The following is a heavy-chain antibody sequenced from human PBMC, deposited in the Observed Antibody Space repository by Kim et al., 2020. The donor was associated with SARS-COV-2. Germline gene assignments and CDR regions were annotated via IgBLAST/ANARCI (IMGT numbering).Heavy chain of an antibody. CDR1: GFTFSDYY. V-gene: IGHV3-11*01. D-gene: IGHD6-6*01. CDR2: ISGGADHI. CDR3: ASGWQSAARGNWFDP. Sequence: GGSLRLSCAASGFTFSDYYMSWIRQAPGKGLEWISYISGGADHIYYGDSVKGRFTISRDNAKKSLYLKMNSLRAEDTAVYHCASGWQSAARGNWFDPWGQGTLVTVSS. J-gene: IGHJ5*02.